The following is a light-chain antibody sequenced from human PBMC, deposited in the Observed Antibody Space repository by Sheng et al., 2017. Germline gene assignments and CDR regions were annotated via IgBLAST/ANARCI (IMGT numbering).Light chain of an antibody. J-gene: IGKJ2*01. CDR1: QTISNF. CDR3: QQSYTTPVT. V-gene: IGKV1-39*01. Sequence: DIQMTQSPSSLSASIGDRVTITCRASQTISNFLNWYQQQPGKAPKLLIYAASSLQSGVPSRFSGSESGTDFTLTISSLQPEDFATYYCQQSYTTPVTFGQGTKLEI. CDR2: AAS.